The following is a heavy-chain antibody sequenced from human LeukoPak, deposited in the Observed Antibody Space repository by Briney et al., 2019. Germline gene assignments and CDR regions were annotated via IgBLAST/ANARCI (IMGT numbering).Heavy chain of an antibody. Sequence: GGSLRLSCAASGFTFDDYGMSWVRQAPGKGLEWVSGINWNGGSTGYADSVKGRFTISRDNAKNSLYLQMNSLRAEDTALYHCARVSGTYYYGSGSYYNEGGRGMYYYYGMDVWGQGTTVTVSS. CDR2: INWNGGST. D-gene: IGHD3-10*01. CDR1: GFTFDDYG. CDR3: ARVSGTYYYGSGSYYNEGGRGMYYYYGMDV. J-gene: IGHJ6*02. V-gene: IGHV3-20*01.